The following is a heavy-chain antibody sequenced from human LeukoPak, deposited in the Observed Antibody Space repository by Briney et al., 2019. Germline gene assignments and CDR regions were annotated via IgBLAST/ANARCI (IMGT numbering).Heavy chain of an antibody. V-gene: IGHV3-9*01. Sequence: GGSLRLSCAASGFTFDDYAMHWVRQAPGKGLEWVSGISWNSGSIGYADSVKGRFTISRDNAKNSLYLQMNSLRAEDTAVYYCARAAASSPPRLLDYWGQGTLVTVSS. CDR3: ARAAASSPPRLLDY. CDR2: ISWNSGSI. J-gene: IGHJ4*02. CDR1: GFTFDDYA. D-gene: IGHD2-2*01.